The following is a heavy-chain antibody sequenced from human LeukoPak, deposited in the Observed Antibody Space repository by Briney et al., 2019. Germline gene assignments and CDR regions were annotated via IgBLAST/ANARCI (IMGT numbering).Heavy chain of an antibody. V-gene: IGHV4-59*01. CDR1: GDSISSSY. CDR2: ISYSGST. D-gene: IGHD5-18*01. CDR3: ARGGQLNWFDP. Sequence: PSETLSHTCTVSGDSISSSYWSWIRQPPGKGLEWIGYISYSGSTSSNPSLRSRVTISVDTSKNQFSLRLTSVTAADTAMYYCARGGQLNWFDPWGQGTLVTVSS. J-gene: IGHJ5*02.